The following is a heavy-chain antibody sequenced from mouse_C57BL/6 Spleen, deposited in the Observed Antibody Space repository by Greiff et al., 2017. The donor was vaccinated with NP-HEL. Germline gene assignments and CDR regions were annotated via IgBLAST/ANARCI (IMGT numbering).Heavy chain of an antibody. CDR1: GYTFTSYW. V-gene: IGHV1-61*01. CDR2: IYPSDSET. J-gene: IGHJ4*01. Sequence: QVHVKQPGAELVRPGSSVKLSCKASGYTFTSYWMDWVKQRPGQGLEWIGNIYPSDSETHYNQKFKDKATLTVDKSSSTAYMQLSSLTSEDSAVYYCARGYYYAMDYWGQGTSVTVSS. CDR3: ARGYYYAMDY.